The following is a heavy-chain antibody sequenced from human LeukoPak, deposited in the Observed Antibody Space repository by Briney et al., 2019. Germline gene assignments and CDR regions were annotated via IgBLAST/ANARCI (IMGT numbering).Heavy chain of an antibody. Sequence: SETLSLTCTVSGGSISSYYWGWIRQPPGKGLEWIGYIYYSGSTNYNPSLKSRVTISVDTSKNQFSLKLSSVTAADTAVYYCARVGSSGWYNYFDYWGQGTLVTVSS. J-gene: IGHJ4*02. CDR3: ARVGSSGWYNYFDY. CDR2: IYYSGST. V-gene: IGHV4-59*01. CDR1: GGSISSYY. D-gene: IGHD6-19*01.